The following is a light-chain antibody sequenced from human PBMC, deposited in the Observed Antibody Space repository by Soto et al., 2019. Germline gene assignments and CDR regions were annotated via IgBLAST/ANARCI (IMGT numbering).Light chain of an antibody. CDR1: QSISSW. V-gene: IGKV1-5*03. CDR3: QQHWT. J-gene: IGKJ1*01. CDR2: KAS. Sequence: DIQMTQSPSTLSASVGDRVTITCRASQSISSWLAWYQQKPGKAPKLLIYKASSLQSGVPSRFSGSGSGTEFTLTISSLHPDDFATYYCQQHWTFGQGTKVEIK.